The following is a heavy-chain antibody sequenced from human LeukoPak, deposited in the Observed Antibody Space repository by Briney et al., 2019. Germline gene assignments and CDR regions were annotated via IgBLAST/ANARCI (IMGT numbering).Heavy chain of an antibody. CDR1: GFTFSSYW. CDR3: AELGITMIGGV. V-gene: IGHV3-74*01. Sequence: GGSLRLSCAASGFTFSSYWMHWVRQAPGKGLVWVSRIKSDGSSTSYADSVKGRFSISRDNAKNTLYLQMNSLRAEGTAVYYCAELGITMIGGVWGKGTTVTISS. D-gene: IGHD3-10*02. J-gene: IGHJ6*04. CDR2: IKSDGSST.